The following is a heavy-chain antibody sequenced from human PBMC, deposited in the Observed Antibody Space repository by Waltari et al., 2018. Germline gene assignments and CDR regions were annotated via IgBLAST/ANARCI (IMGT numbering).Heavy chain of an antibody. V-gene: IGHV3-21*01. D-gene: IGHD3-3*01. Sequence: EVQLVESGGGLVKPGGSLRLSCAASGFTFSSYTMNWVRQAPGKGLEWVSSITSGSSYKYYADSLKGRFTISRDNAKNSLYLQMNSLRAEDTAVYYCARDQGYYDFVNWGQGTLVTVSS. J-gene: IGHJ4*02. CDR1: GFTFSSYT. CDR2: ITSGSSYK. CDR3: ARDQGYYDFVN.